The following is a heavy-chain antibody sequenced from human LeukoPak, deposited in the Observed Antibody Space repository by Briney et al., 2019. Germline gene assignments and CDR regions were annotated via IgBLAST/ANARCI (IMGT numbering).Heavy chain of an antibody. D-gene: IGHD3-22*01. Sequence: GGSLRLSCAASGFTFSSYAMHWVRQAPGKGLEWVAVISYDGSNKYYADSVKGRFTISRDNSKNTLYLQMNSLRAEDTAVYYCVRDVEVVVITTSFDYWGQGTLVTVSS. CDR2: ISYDGSNK. J-gene: IGHJ4*02. CDR3: VRDVEVVVITTSFDY. CDR1: GFTFSSYA. V-gene: IGHV3-30-3*01.